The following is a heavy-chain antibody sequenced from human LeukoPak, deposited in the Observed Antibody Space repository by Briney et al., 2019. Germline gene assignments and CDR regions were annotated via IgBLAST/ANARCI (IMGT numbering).Heavy chain of an antibody. CDR1: GFTFSSYA. D-gene: IGHD4-17*01. CDR2: ISGSGGST. Sequence: GRSLRLSCAASGFTFSSYAMSWVRQAPGKGLEWVSAISGSGGSTYYADSVKGRFTISRDNSKNTLYLQMNSLRAEDTAVYYCAKDLSYTYGDYDAGFVYYFDYWSQGTLVTVSS. V-gene: IGHV3-23*01. J-gene: IGHJ4*02. CDR3: AKDLSYTYGDYDAGFVYYFDY.